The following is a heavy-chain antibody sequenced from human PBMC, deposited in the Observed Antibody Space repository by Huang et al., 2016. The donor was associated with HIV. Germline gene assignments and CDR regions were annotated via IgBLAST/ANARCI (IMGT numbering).Heavy chain of an antibody. V-gene: IGHV1-69*13. CDR1: GGTFNNA. CDR3: ARGAPDLDSHLDH. Sequence: QVQLVQSGAEVKKPGSSVKVSCKVSGGTFNNAISWGRQAPGQGLEWMGGSIPIVGTPNYERKFQGRVTITADESTSIAYMELSSLRSEDTAVYYCARGAPDLDSHLDHWGQGTLVTVSS. J-gene: IGHJ4*02. D-gene: IGHD3-3*01. CDR2: SIPIVGTP.